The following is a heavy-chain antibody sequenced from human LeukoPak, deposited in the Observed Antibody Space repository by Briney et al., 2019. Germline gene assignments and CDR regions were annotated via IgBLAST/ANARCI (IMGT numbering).Heavy chain of an antibody. CDR2: ISWNSGSI. V-gene: IGHV3-9*01. D-gene: IGHD3-16*01. Sequence: PGRSLRLSCAASGFTFDDYAMHWVRQAPGKGLEWVSGISWNSGSIGYADSVRGRFTISRDNAKNSLYLQMNSLRAEDTAVYYCARGGVDYWGQGTLVTVSS. J-gene: IGHJ4*02. CDR1: GFTFDDYA. CDR3: ARGGVDY.